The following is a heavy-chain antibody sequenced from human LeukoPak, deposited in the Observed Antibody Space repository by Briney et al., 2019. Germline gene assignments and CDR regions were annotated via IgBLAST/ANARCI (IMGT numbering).Heavy chain of an antibody. CDR2: ISSSSSYI. CDR1: RFTFSNYS. V-gene: IGHV3-21*01. D-gene: IGHD3-22*01. Sequence: PGGSLRLSCAASRFTFSNYSMNWVRQAPGKGLEWVSSISSSSSYIYYADSVKGRFTISRDNAKNSLYLQMSSLRAEDTAVYYCVKEGPGYYDSSGYFAYFDYWGQGTLVTVSS. CDR3: VKEGPGYYDSSGYFAYFDY. J-gene: IGHJ4*02.